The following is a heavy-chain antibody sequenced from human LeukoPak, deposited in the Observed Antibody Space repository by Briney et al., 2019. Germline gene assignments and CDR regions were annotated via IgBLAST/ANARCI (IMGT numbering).Heavy chain of an antibody. J-gene: IGHJ4*02. D-gene: IGHD2-15*01. V-gene: IGHV3-53*01. Sequence: GGSLRLSCAASEFIVSINYMTWVRQAPGKGLEWVSLIYSRGDTKYADSVEGRFTISRDNSKNTLYLQMNSLKTEDTAVYYCTTEGAVVVVAATDYWGQGTLVTVSS. CDR2: IYSRGDT. CDR3: TTEGAVVVVAATDY. CDR1: EFIVSINY.